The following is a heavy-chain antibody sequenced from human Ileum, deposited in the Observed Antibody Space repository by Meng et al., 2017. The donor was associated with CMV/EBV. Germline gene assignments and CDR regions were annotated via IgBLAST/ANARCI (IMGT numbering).Heavy chain of an antibody. CDR1: GFTFSSYA. CDR2: ISYGGNDQ. D-gene: IGHD6-6*01. Sequence: GGSLRLSCAASGFTFSSYAMYWVRQAPGKGLEWVAVISYGGNDQYYADSVKGRFTISRDISKNTLYLQMSSLTTEDTAVYFCARARIPSRPIRDYYGMDVWGQGTTVTVSS. V-gene: IGHV3-30*04. J-gene: IGHJ6*02. CDR3: ARARIPSRPIRDYYGMDV.